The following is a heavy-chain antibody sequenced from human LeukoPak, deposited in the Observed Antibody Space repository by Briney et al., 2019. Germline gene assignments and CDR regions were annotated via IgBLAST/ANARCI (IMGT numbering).Heavy chain of an antibody. V-gene: IGHV3-23*01. Sequence: PGGSLRLSCAASGFTFTRYVMNWVRQSPGKGLEWVSGISGSGLSTFYADSVKGRFTISRDNSKNTLFLHMNSLRAEDTAVYYCAKDGDYRDYWHYNYMDVWGKGTTVTISS. CDR3: AKDGDYRDYWHYNYMDV. D-gene: IGHD4-17*01. CDR1: GFTFTRYV. CDR2: ISGSGLST. J-gene: IGHJ6*03.